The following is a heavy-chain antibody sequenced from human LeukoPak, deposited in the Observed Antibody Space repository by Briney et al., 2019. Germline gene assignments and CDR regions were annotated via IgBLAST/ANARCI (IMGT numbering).Heavy chain of an antibody. Sequence: PSETLSLTCTVSSGSISSGTYYWGWIRQPPGKGLEWIGSIYYSGSTSYNPSLKSRVTISVDKSKNQFSLKLSSVTAADTAVYYCSRDTPHVDLVSYYYMDVWGKGTTVTVSS. J-gene: IGHJ6*03. V-gene: IGHV4-39*07. CDR3: SRDTPHVDLVSYYYMDV. D-gene: IGHD3-10*01. CDR1: SGSISSGTYY. CDR2: IYYSGST.